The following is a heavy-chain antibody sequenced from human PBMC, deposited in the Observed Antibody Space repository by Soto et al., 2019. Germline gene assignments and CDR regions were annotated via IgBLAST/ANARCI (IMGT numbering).Heavy chain of an antibody. CDR2: IYPGDSDT. J-gene: IGHJ4*02. D-gene: IGHD2-2*01. V-gene: IGHV5-51*01. CDR3: AKHEGYCSSTTCSNFDY. CDR1: GFTFTSYW. Sequence: PGESLKISCXASGFTFTSYWIAWVRQMPGKGLEWMGIIYPGDSDTSYSPSFQGQVTISADKSINTAYLQWSSLKASDTAMYYCAKHEGYCSSTTCSNFDYWGQGTLVTVSS.